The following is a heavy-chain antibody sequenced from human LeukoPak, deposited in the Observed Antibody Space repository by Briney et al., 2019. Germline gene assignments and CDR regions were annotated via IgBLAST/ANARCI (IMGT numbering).Heavy chain of an antibody. CDR2: ISDSGSIT. J-gene: IGHJ4*02. Sequence: PGGSLGLSCAASGLAFSSQAMGWVRQAPGKGLEWVSVISDSGSITYYADSVKGRFTISRDNSKNTLFLQMNSLRAEDTAVYYCAKDARRTSGWYFFDYWGQGTLVTVSS. CDR3: AKDARRTSGWYFFDY. V-gene: IGHV3-23*01. D-gene: IGHD6-19*01. CDR1: GLAFSSQA.